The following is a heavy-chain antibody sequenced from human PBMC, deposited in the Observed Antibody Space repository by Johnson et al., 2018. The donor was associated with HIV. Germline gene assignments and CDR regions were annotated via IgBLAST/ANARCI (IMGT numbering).Heavy chain of an antibody. Sequence: EQLVESGGGLVQPGGSLRLSCAASGFTFSSYNMNWVRQAPGKGLEWVSRINSDGSSTSYADSVKGRFTISRDNAKNTLYLQMNSLRAEDTAVYYCASKAAGTMHAFDIWGQGTMVTVSS. CDR3: ASKAAGTMHAFDI. CDR2: INSDGSST. J-gene: IGHJ3*02. CDR1: GFTFSSYN. D-gene: IGHD6-13*01. V-gene: IGHV3-74*02.